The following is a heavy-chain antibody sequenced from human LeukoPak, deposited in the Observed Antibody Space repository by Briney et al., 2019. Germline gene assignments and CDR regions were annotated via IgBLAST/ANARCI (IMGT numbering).Heavy chain of an antibody. Sequence: PGGSLRLSCAASGFTFSSYSMNWVRQAPGKGPEWVSYISSSSTTIYYADSVKDRFTISRDNAKNPLFLQMNSLRSEDTAVYYCAREPHGNYHTPGDYWGQGTLVTVSS. V-gene: IGHV3-48*04. D-gene: IGHD1-7*01. J-gene: IGHJ4*02. CDR3: AREPHGNYHTPGDY. CDR1: GFTFSSYS. CDR2: ISSSSTTI.